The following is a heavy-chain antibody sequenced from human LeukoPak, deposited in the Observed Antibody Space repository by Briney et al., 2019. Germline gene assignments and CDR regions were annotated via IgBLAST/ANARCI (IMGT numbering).Heavy chain of an antibody. CDR1: GYTFTGYY. Sequence: ASVKVSFKASGYTFTGYYMHWVRQAPGQGLEWMGWINPNSGGTNYAQKFQGRVTMTRDTSISTAYMELSRLRSDDTAVYYCARDQRRDYGDYGGIDYWGQGTLVTVSS. CDR3: ARDQRRDYGDYGGIDY. D-gene: IGHD4-17*01. CDR2: INPNSGGT. V-gene: IGHV1-2*02. J-gene: IGHJ4*02.